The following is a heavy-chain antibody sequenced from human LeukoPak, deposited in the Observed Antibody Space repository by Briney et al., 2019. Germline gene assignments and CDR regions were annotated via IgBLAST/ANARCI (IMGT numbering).Heavy chain of an antibody. CDR3: AKVYRAHNWGSEDFDY. CDR1: GFTFSSYW. CDR2: ISGSGGST. D-gene: IGHD7-27*01. Sequence: AGGSLRLSCAASGFTFSSYWMSWVRQAPGKGLEWVSAISGSGGSTYYADSVKGRFTISRDNSKNTLYLQMNSLRAEDTAVYYCAKVYRAHNWGSEDFDYWGQGTLVTVSS. J-gene: IGHJ4*02. V-gene: IGHV3-23*01.